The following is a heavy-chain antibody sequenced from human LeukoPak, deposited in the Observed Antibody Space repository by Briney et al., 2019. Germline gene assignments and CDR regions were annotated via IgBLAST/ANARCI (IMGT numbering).Heavy chain of an antibody. D-gene: IGHD2-15*01. CDR3: ARNGSGIHFDY. Sequence: SETLSLTCAVSGYSISNTHYWGWTRQPPGKGLEWIGSIYNSGSTHYNPSLKSRVTISVDTSMNQFSLKLSSVTAADTAVYYCARNGSGIHFDYWGRGTLVTVSS. CDR1: GYSISNTHY. J-gene: IGHJ4*02. V-gene: IGHV4-38-2*01. CDR2: IYNSGST.